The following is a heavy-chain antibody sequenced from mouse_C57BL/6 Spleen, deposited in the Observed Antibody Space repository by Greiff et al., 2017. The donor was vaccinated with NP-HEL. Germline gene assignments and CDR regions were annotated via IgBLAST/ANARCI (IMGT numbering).Heavy chain of an antibody. CDR2: IDPETGGT. V-gene: IGHV1-15*01. CDR3: TSLYYYGSSFLFDY. CDR1: GYTFTDYE. D-gene: IGHD1-1*01. J-gene: IGHJ2*01. Sequence: VHLVESGAELVRPGASVTLSCKASGYTFTDYEMHWVKQTPVHGLEWIGAIDPETGGTAYNQKFKGKAILTADKSSSTAYMELRSLTSEDSAVYYCTSLYYYGSSFLFDYWGQGTTLTVSS.